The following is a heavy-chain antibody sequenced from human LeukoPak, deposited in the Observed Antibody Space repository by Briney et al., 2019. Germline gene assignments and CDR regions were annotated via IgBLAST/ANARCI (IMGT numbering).Heavy chain of an antibody. V-gene: IGHV3-23*01. CDR1: GFTFSSYA. D-gene: IGHD2-15*01. CDR3: AKALGSVVAATYYYYGMDV. Sequence: PGGSLRLSCAASGFTFSSYAMSWVRQAPGKGLEWVSAISASGGSTYYADSVKGRFTISRDNSKNTLYLQMNSLRAEDTAVYYCAKALGSVVAATYYYYGMDVWGQGTTVTVSS. J-gene: IGHJ6*02. CDR2: ISASGGST.